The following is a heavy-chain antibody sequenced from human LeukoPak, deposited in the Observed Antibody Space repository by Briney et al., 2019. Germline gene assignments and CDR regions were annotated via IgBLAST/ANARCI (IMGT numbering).Heavy chain of an antibody. Sequence: GASVKVSCKASGYTFTGYYMHWVRQAPGQGLEWMGWINPNSGGTNYAQKFQGRVTMTRDTSISTAYMELSRLRSDDTAVYYCARGMPSWINWFDPWGQGTLVTVSS. J-gene: IGHJ5*02. CDR2: INPNSGGT. CDR1: GYTFTGYY. V-gene: IGHV1-2*02. D-gene: IGHD1-1*01. CDR3: ARGMPSWINWFDP.